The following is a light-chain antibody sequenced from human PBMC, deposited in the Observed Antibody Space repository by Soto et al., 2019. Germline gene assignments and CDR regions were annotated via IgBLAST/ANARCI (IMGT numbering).Light chain of an antibody. V-gene: IGLV2-23*01. J-gene: IGLJ3*02. CDR3: CSYAGSSTWV. Sequence: QSALTQPASVSGSPGQSITISCTGTSSDVGSYNLVSWYQQHPGKAPKLMIYEGSKRPSGVSHRFSGSKSGNTASLTISRLQAEDEGDYYCCSYAGSSTWVFGGGTKLTVL. CDR2: EGS. CDR1: SSDVGSYNL.